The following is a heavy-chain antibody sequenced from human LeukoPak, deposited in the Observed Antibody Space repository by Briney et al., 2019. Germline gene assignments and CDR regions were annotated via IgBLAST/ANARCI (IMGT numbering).Heavy chain of an antibody. D-gene: IGHD3-10*01. CDR2: IAPSDSYT. V-gene: IGHV5-10-1*01. J-gene: IGHJ4*02. CDR3: ARQLNYFDY. Sequence: GESLKISCKVSGYSFPSYWITWVRQVPGKGLEWMGRIAPSDSYTNYNPSFEGHVTMSVEKSITTVYLQWSSLKASDTAMYYCARQLNYFDYWGQGTLVTVSS. CDR1: GYSFPSYW.